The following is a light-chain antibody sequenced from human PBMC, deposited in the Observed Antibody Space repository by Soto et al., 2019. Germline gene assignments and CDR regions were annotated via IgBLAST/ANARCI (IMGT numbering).Light chain of an antibody. CDR2: KAS. V-gene: IGKV1-5*03. Sequence: DIQMTQSPSTLSASVGDRVTITCRASQSISSSLAWYQQKPGKAPNLLIFKASSLESGVPSRFSGSGSGTEFTLTISSLQPEDVATYYCQQYNTYSWTFGQGTKVEIK. CDR3: QQYNTYSWT. CDR1: QSISSS. J-gene: IGKJ1*01.